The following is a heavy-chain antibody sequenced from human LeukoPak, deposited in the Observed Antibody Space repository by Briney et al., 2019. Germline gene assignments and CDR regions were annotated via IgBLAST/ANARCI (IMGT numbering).Heavy chain of an antibody. D-gene: IGHD3-10*01. CDR1: GFTFSSYG. V-gene: IGHV3-23*01. CDR2: ISGSGGST. J-gene: IGHJ4*02. CDR3: AREPYYYGSGSRFDY. Sequence: GGSLRLSCAASGFTFSSYGMSWVRQAPGKGLEWVSAISGSGGSTYYADSVKGRFTISRDNSKNTLYLQMNSLRAEDTAVYYCAREPYYYGSGSRFDYWGQGTLVTVSS.